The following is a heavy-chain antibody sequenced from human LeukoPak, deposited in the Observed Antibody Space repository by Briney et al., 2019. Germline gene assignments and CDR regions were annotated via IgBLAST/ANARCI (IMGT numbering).Heavy chain of an antibody. Sequence: PGGSLRLSCAASGFTFSSYAMSWVRQAPGKGLEWVSGISGSGGSTYYADSVKGRFTISRDNSKNTLYLQMNSLRAEDTALYYCARVRRQVGSRWFDSWGQGTLVTVSS. CDR1: GFTFSSYA. D-gene: IGHD1-26*01. CDR2: ISGSGGST. J-gene: IGHJ5*01. CDR3: ARVRRQVGSRWFDS. V-gene: IGHV3-23*01.